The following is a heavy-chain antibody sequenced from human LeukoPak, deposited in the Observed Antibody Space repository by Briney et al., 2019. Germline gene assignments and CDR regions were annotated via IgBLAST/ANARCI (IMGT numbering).Heavy chain of an antibody. J-gene: IGHJ6*02. D-gene: IGHD2-15*01. Sequence: ASVKVSCKASGGTFSSYAISWVRQAPGQGLEWMGRIIPILGIANYAQKFQGRVTITADKSTSTAYMELSSLRSEDTAVYYCARARSTVAAPGAYYYGMDVWGQGTTVTVSS. CDR2: IIPILGIA. V-gene: IGHV1-69*04. CDR3: ARARSTVAAPGAYYYGMDV. CDR1: GGTFSSYA.